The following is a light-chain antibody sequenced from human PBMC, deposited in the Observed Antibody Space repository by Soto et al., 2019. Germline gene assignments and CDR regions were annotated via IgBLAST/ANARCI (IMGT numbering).Light chain of an antibody. V-gene: IGKV1-39*01. CDR1: QTISNY. J-gene: IGKJ2*01. CDR2: AAS. Sequence: DIQMTQSPSSLSASVGDRVTITCRPSQTISNYLNWYQQKPGKAPKFLFYAASTLQNGVPSRFTGRRSGADFTLTIIGLQPEDLATYYCHQSYSFPYTFGQGTNLEI. CDR3: HQSYSFPYT.